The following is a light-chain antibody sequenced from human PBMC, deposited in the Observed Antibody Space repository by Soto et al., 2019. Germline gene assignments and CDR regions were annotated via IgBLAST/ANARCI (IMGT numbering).Light chain of an antibody. CDR1: QDIGNY. CDR2: GAS. V-gene: IGKV1-27*01. J-gene: IGKJ4*01. CDR3: QQCDKLPLT. Sequence: DIQMTQSPSSLSASVGDRVTITCRASQDIGNYLAWYQQKPGKVPKLLIYGASTLQSGVPSRFSGSGSGTDFTLTISSLQPEDIATYYCQQCDKLPLTFGGGTKVDIK.